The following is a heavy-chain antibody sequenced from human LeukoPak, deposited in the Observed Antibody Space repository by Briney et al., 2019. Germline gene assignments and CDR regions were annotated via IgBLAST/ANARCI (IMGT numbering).Heavy chain of an antibody. V-gene: IGHV4-59*08. CDR3: ARHYYDTSGFPPYYFDQ. Sequence: SETLSLTCTVFGGSIRSNYWSWIRQPPGKGLEWIGYIYHSGSTNYNPSLKSRVTFSIDTSRNQFSLKLSSVTAADTAMHFCARHYYDTSGFPPYYFDQWGQGTLVTVSS. CDR1: GGSIRSNY. D-gene: IGHD3-22*01. CDR2: IYHSGST. J-gene: IGHJ4*02.